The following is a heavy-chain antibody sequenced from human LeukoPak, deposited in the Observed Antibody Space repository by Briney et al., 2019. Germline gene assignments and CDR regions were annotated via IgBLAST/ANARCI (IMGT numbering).Heavy chain of an antibody. Sequence: PGGSLRLSCAASGFTFRSYGMSWVRQAPGKGLEWVSSINAGGGSTYYADSVKGRFTSSRDNSKNTLYLQMNSLRAEDTAVYYCAKDRTGTTGADWFDPWGQGTLVTVSS. CDR2: INAGGGST. J-gene: IGHJ5*02. V-gene: IGHV3-23*01. D-gene: IGHD1-1*01. CDR1: GFTFRSYG. CDR3: AKDRTGTTGADWFDP.